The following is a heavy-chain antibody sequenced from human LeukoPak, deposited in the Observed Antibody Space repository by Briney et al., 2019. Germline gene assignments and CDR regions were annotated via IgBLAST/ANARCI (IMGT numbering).Heavy chain of an antibody. D-gene: IGHD6-13*01. Sequence: SETLSLTCAVYGGSFSGYYWSWIRQPPGKGLEWIGEINHSGSTNYNTSLKSRVTISVDTSKNQFSLKLSSVTAADTAVYYCARGSGGYSSSWYEVDFDYWGQGTLVTVSS. CDR3: ARGSGGYSSSWYEVDFDY. CDR2: INHSGST. CDR1: GGSFSGYY. J-gene: IGHJ4*02. V-gene: IGHV4-34*01.